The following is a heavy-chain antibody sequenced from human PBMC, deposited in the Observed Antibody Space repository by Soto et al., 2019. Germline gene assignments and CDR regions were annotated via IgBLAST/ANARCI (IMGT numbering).Heavy chain of an antibody. CDR1: GFTFSNAW. V-gene: IGHV3-15*01. J-gene: IGHJ4*02. CDR3: TTDPRGLGDFYFDY. D-gene: IGHD3-9*01. Sequence: EVQLVESGGGLVKPGGSLRLSCAASGFTFSNAWMSWVRQAPGKGLEWVGRIKSKTDGGTTDYAAPVKGRFTISRDDSKNTLYLQMNSLKTEDTAVYYCTTDPRGLGDFYFDYWGQGTLVTVSS. CDR2: IKSKTDGGTT.